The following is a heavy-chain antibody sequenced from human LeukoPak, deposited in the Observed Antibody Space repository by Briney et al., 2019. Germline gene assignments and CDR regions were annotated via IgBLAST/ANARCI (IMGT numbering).Heavy chain of an antibody. V-gene: IGHV4-61*02. D-gene: IGHD3-3*01. J-gene: IGHJ4*02. Sequence: PSETLSLTCTVSVGSHSSGSYYGSWIRQPGGKGLEWIGRNYTNESTNYIPSLKSRVTISVDTSKNQYSLKLSSVTAADTAMYYCARIGSHNDFWSGYSHWGQGTLVAVSS. CDR1: VGSHSSGSYY. CDR3: ARIGSHNDFWSGYSH. CDR2: NYTNEST.